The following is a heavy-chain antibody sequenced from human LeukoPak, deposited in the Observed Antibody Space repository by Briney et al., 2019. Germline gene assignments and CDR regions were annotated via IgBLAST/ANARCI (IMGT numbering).Heavy chain of an antibody. J-gene: IGHJ4*02. CDR1: GGSFSGYY. Sequence: PSETLSLTCAVYGGSFSGYYWSWIRQPPGKGLEWIGEIYHSGSTNYNPSLKSRVTISVDKSKNQFSLKLSSVTAADTAVYYCARGIRSYSSGWYGGFFDYWGQGTLVTVSS. CDR2: IYHSGST. V-gene: IGHV4-34*01. CDR3: ARGIRSYSSGWYGGFFDY. D-gene: IGHD6-19*01.